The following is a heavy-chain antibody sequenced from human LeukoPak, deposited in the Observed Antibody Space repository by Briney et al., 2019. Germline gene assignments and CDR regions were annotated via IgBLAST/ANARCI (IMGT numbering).Heavy chain of an antibody. CDR3: ARDPSTHIVVVILEGD. D-gene: IGHD3-22*01. CDR2: ISYDGTNK. Sequence: PGGSLRLSCAASGFTFSSYAMHWVRQAPGKGLEWVAVISYDGTNKYYADSVKGRFTISRDNSKNTLYLQMNSLRAEDTAVYYCARDPSTHIVVVILEGDRGQGTLVTVSS. V-gene: IGHV3-30-3*01. CDR1: GFTFSSYA. J-gene: IGHJ4*02.